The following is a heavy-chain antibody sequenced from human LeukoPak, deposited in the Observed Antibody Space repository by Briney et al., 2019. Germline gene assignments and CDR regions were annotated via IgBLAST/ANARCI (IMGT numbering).Heavy chain of an antibody. V-gene: IGHV4-38-2*02. CDR1: GYSIISGYH. J-gene: IGHJ4*02. CDR3: ARDDYSNYGHY. Sequence: SETLSLTCAVSGYSIISGYHWAWIRQPPGKGLEWSGSIYYGGTNYNPSLRGRVTILMDTSKNQFSLELSSVTASDTAVYFCARDDYSNYGHYWGQGKLVTVSS. CDR2: IYYGGT. D-gene: IGHD4-11*01.